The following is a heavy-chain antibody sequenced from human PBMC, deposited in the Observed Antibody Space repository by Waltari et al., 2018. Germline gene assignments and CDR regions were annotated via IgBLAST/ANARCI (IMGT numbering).Heavy chain of an antibody. V-gene: IGHV4-38-2*02. CDR1: GYSISSGYY. CDR3: ARESYRGVWFDP. CDR2: IYHSGST. J-gene: IGHJ5*02. D-gene: IGHD3-10*01. Sequence: QVQLQESGPGLVKPSETLSLTCAVSGYSISSGYYWGWIRQPPGKGLEWIGSIYHSGSTYYNPSLKSRVTISVDTSKNQFSLKLSSLRSEDTAVYYCARESYRGVWFDPWGQGTLVTVSS.